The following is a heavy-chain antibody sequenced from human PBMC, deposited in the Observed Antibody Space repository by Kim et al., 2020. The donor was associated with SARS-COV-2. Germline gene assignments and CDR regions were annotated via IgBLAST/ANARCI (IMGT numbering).Heavy chain of an antibody. V-gene: IGHV3-74*01. D-gene: IGHD2-15*01. CDR1: GFTFSTYW. J-gene: IGHJ5*02. Sequence: GGSLRLSCVGSGFTFSTYWMHWVRQAPGKGLVWVSHIKSDGSYTGYADSVKGRFTISRDNAKNTLYLQMNSLRGEDTAVYYCVKPISASQVDDHWGQGTLVTVSS. CDR3: VKPISASQVDDH. CDR2: IKSDGSYT.